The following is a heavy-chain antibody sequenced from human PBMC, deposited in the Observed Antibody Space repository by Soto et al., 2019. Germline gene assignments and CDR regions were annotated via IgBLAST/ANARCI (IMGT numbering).Heavy chain of an antibody. D-gene: IGHD2-15*01. V-gene: IGHV4-30-4*01. CDR2: ISYSGST. J-gene: IGHJ4*02. CDR3: ATMGTPATGLYFFDY. CDR1: GGSISSGNYY. Sequence: QVQLQESGPGLVKPSQTLSLTCTVSGGSISSGNYYWSWIRQPPGKGLEWIGFISYSGSTYYSTSLKRRVTISVDTSMSQSSLNLSFVTAADTAVYYCATMGTPATGLYFFDYWGQGSLVTVSS.